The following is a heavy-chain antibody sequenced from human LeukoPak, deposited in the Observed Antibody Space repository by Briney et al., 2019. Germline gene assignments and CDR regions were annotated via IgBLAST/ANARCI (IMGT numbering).Heavy chain of an antibody. V-gene: IGHV1-8*01. CDR1: GYTFKSYH. CDR3: ARVYYGSGSSSDAFDI. Sequence: ASVKVSCKASGYTFKSYHINWVRQATGQGLEWMGRMNPNNGNTDFAQKFQGRVAMTRNTSITTAYMELSSLRSDDTAVYYCARVYYGSGSSSDAFDIWGQGTMVTVSS. D-gene: IGHD3-10*01. CDR2: MNPNNGNT. J-gene: IGHJ3*02.